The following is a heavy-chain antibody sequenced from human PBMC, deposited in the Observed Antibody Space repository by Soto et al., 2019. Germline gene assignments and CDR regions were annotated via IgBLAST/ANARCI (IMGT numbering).Heavy chain of an antibody. CDR2: IDPSDSYT. CDR1: GYSFTSYW. Sequence: PGESLKISCKGSGYSFTSYWISWVRQMPGKGLEWMGRIDPSDSYTNYSPSFQGHVTISADKSISTAYLQWSSLKASDTAMYYCARRPPGYRYGQRDYGMDVWGQGNTVTVSS. J-gene: IGHJ6*02. D-gene: IGHD5-18*01. V-gene: IGHV5-10-1*01. CDR3: ARRPPGYRYGQRDYGMDV.